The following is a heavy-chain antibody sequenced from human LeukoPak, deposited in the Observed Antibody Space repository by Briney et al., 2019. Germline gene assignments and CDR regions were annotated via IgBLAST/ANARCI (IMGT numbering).Heavy chain of an antibody. D-gene: IGHD3-10*02. Sequence: GGSLRLSCAACGLTFSSYAMSWVRQAPGKGLEWVSYISSSGSAIYYADSVKGRFTISRDNAKNSLYLQMNSLRAEDTAVYYCAELGITMIGGVWGKGTTVTISS. V-gene: IGHV3-48*03. CDR2: ISSSGSAI. J-gene: IGHJ6*04. CDR3: AELGITMIGGV. CDR1: GLTFSSYA.